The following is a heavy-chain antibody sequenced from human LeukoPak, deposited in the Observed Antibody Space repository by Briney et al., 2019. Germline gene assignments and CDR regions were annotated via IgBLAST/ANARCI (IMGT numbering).Heavy chain of an antibody. CDR3: AKQTVAAVYYYGMDV. D-gene: IGHD4-23*01. V-gene: IGHV3-23*01. CDR1: GFXFSSYA. CDR2: ISGSGGTT. Sequence: GGSLRLSCAASGFXFSSYAMSWVRQAPGKGLEWVSAISGSGGTTYYADSVKGRFTISRDNSKNTLYLQMNSLRAEDTAVYYCAKQTVAAVYYYGMDVWGQGTTVTVSS. J-gene: IGHJ6*02.